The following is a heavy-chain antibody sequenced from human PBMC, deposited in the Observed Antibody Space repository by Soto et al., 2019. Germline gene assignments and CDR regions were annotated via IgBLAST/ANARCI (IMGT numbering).Heavy chain of an antibody. CDR1: GFTFSSYG. V-gene: IGHV3-30*18. CDR3: AKDVNRAAASSDAFDI. Sequence: GGSLRLSCAASGFTFSSYGMHWVRQAPGKGLEWVAVISYDGSNKYYADSVKGRFTISRDNSKNTLYLQMNSLRAEDTAVYYWAKDVNRAAASSDAFDIWGQGTMVTVSS. CDR2: ISYDGSNK. J-gene: IGHJ3*02. D-gene: IGHD2-15*01.